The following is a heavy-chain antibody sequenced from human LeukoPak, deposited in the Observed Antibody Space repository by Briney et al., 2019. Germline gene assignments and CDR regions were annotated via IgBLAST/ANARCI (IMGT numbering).Heavy chain of an antibody. CDR1: GYSFTSYG. D-gene: IGHD6-19*01. Sequence: ASVKVSCKASGYSFTSYGISWVRQAPGQGLEWMVWISAYNGNTKYAQKFQGRVTMTTDTSTSTAYMELRSLRSDDTAVYYCARDHSSGWYGVDYWGQGTLVTVSS. V-gene: IGHV1-18*01. CDR2: ISAYNGNT. CDR3: ARDHSSGWYGVDY. J-gene: IGHJ4*02.